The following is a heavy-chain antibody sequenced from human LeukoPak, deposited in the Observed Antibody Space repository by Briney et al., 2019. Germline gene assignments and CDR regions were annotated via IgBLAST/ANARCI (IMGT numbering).Heavy chain of an antibody. J-gene: IGHJ5*02. CDR1: GFTFSSYG. CDR2: IWYDGSNK. V-gene: IGHV3-33*06. CDR3: AKESTQNWFDP. D-gene: IGHD2-15*01. Sequence: PGGSLRLSCAASGFTFSSYGMHWVRQAPGKGLEWVAVIWYDGSNKYYADSVKGRLTISRDNSKNTLYLQMNSLRAEDTAVYYCAKESTQNWFDPWGQGTLVTV.